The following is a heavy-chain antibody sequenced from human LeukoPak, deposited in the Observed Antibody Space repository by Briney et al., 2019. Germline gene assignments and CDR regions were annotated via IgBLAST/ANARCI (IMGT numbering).Heavy chain of an antibody. CDR2: ISGSGGST. CDR1: GFTFSIYA. Sequence: GGSLRLSCAASGFTFSIYAMSWVRQAPGKGLEWVSAISGSGGSTYYADSVKGRFTISRDNSKNTLYLQMNSLRAEDTAVYYCAKDRGGSGSFYYFDYWGQGTLVTVSS. D-gene: IGHD3-10*01. J-gene: IGHJ4*02. V-gene: IGHV3-23*01. CDR3: AKDRGGSGSFYYFDY.